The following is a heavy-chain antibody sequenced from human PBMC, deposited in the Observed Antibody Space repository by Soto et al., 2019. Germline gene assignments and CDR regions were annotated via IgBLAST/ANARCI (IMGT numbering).Heavy chain of an antibody. V-gene: IGHV3-23*01. Sequence: GGSLRLSCAASGFTFSSYAMSWVRQAPGKGLEWVSAISGSGGSTYYADSVKGRFTISRDNAKNTLSLQMNSLRAEDTAVYYCARDAYISGYYQFDYWGQGTLVTVSS. J-gene: IGHJ4*02. CDR3: ARDAYISGYYQFDY. CDR2: ISGSGGST. CDR1: GFTFSSYA. D-gene: IGHD6-19*01.